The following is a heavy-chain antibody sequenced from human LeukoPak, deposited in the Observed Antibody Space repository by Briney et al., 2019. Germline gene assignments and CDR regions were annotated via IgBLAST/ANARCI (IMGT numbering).Heavy chain of an antibody. D-gene: IGHD3-9*01. J-gene: IGHJ6*02. CDR1: GGSISSYY. V-gene: IGHV4-59*08. Sequence: PSGTLSLTCTVSGGSISSYYWSWIRQPPGKGLEWIGYIYYSGSTNYNPSLKSRVTISVDTSKNQFSLKLSSVTAADTAVYYCARHVLRYFDWYPTDYYYYYGMDVWGQGTTVTVSS. CDR2: IYYSGST. CDR3: ARHVLRYFDWYPTDYYYYYGMDV.